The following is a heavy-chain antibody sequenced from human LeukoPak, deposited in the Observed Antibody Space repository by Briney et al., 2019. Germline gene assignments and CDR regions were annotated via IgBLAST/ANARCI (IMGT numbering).Heavy chain of an antibody. J-gene: IGHJ4*02. V-gene: IGHV3-74*01. D-gene: IGHD3-3*01. CDR3: VRDYYGAGDY. CDR1: GFTLSSYS. CDR2: IKSDGSST. Sequence: QGGGCVRLSCAASGFTLSSYSMSWGRQGPGKGLEWVSRIKSDGSSTTYADSVKGRFTVSRDNAKNTLYLQMNSLRAEDTAVYYCVRDYYGAGDYWGQGNLVTVSS.